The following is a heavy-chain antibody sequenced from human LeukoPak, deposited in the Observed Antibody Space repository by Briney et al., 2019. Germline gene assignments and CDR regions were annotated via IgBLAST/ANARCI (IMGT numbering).Heavy chain of an antibody. D-gene: IGHD2-2*01. CDR3: AGLYCSSTSCYFPNWFDP. CDR2: ISAYNGNT. CDR1: GYTFTSYG. Sequence: ASVKVSSKASGYTFTSYGISWVRQAPGQGLEWMGWISAYNGNTNYAQKLQGRVTMTTDTSTSTAYMELRSLRSDDTAVYYCAGLYCSSTSCYFPNWFDPWGQGTLVTVSS. V-gene: IGHV1-18*01. J-gene: IGHJ5*02.